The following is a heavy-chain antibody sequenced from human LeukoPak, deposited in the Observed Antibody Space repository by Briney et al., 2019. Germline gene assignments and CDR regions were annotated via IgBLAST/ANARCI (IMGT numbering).Heavy chain of an antibody. CDR3: ARDRGDGDAPDAFDI. CDR2: ISYDGSNK. CDR1: GFTFSSYA. Sequence: GGSLRLSCAASGFTFSSYAMHWVRQAPGKGLEGVAVISYDGSNKYYADSVKGRFTISRDNSKNTLYLQMNSLRAEDTAVYYCARDRGDGDAPDAFDIWGQGTMVTVSS. V-gene: IGHV3-30*04. J-gene: IGHJ3*02. D-gene: IGHD4-17*01.